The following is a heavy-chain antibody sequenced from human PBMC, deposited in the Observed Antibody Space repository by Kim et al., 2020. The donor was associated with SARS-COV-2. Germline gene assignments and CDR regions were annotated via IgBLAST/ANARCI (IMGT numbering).Heavy chain of an antibody. J-gene: IGHJ6*02. CDR2: TYYRSKWYN. CDR3: AKSGYSYGFLYYYGMDD. CDR1: GDSVSSNSAA. V-gene: IGHV6-1*01. Sequence: SQTLSLTCAISGDSVSSNSAAWNWIRQSPSRGLEWLGRTYYRSKWYNDYAVSVKSRITINPDTSKNQFSLQLNSVTPEDTAVYYCAKSGYSYGFLYYYGMDDWGQGTPVTVSS. D-gene: IGHD5-18*01.